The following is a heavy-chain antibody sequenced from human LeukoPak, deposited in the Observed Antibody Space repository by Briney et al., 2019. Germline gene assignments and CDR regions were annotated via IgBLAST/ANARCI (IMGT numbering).Heavy chain of an antibody. CDR1: GFTFSDHN. CDR3: ARDWGFGEPYFDY. D-gene: IGHD3-10*01. Sequence: GGSLRLSCAASGFTFSDHNMSWVRQAPGQGLEWVAYISDGGRTEYYADSVKGRFTISRDNAKNSLYLQMNSLRAEDTAVYYCARDWGFGEPYFDYWGQGTLVTVSS. V-gene: IGHV3-11*04. CDR2: ISDGGRTE. J-gene: IGHJ4*02.